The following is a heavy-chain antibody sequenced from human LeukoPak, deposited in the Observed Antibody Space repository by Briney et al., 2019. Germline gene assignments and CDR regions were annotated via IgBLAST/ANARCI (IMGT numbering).Heavy chain of an antibody. CDR1: GGSVSRGDYY. Sequence: SETLSLTCTVSGGSVSRGDYYWSWIRQPPGKGLEWIGYIYYSGGTFFNPSLKSRVTISVYTSKNQFSLKLSSVTAADTAVYYCAGRPCSGGSCYPWFDPWGHGTLVTVSS. CDR3: AGRPCSGGSCYPWFDP. V-gene: IGHV4-30-4*08. D-gene: IGHD2-15*01. CDR2: IYYSGGT. J-gene: IGHJ5*02.